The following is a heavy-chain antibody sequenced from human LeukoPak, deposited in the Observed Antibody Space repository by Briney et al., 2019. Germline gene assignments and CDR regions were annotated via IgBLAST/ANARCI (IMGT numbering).Heavy chain of an antibody. CDR3: ARGSGSYPNYFDY. D-gene: IGHD1-26*01. Sequence: SQTLSLTCTVSGGSISSGSYYWSWIRQPAGKGLEWIGRIYTSGSTNYNPSLKSRVTISVDTSKNQFSLKLSSVTAADTAVYYCARGSGSYPNYFDYWGQGTLVTVSS. CDR2: IYTSGST. J-gene: IGHJ4*02. CDR1: GGSISSGSYY. V-gene: IGHV4-61*02.